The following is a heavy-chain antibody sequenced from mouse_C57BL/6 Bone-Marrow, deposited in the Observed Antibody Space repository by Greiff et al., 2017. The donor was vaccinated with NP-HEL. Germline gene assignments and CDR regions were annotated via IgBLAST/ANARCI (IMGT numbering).Heavy chain of an antibody. D-gene: IGHD2-4*01. Sequence: DVKLQESGPELVKPGASVKISCKASGYSFTGYYMNWVKQSPEKSLEWIGEINPSTGGTTYNQKFKAKATLTVDKSSSTAYMQLKSLTSEDSAVYYCAREGDDYVRYWYFDVWGTGTTVTVSS. J-gene: IGHJ1*03. CDR2: INPSTGGT. V-gene: IGHV1-42*01. CDR3: AREGDDYVRYWYFDV. CDR1: GYSFTGYY.